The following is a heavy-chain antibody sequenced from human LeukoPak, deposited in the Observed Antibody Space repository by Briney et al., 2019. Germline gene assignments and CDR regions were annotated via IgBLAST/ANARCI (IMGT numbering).Heavy chain of an antibody. CDR3: ARGYDYFDY. CDR1: GFTFSDYS. Sequence: PGGSLRLSCAASGFTFSDYSMNWVRQAPGKGLEWISYISSSSSTIYYADSVKGRFTISRDSAENSLYLQMNSLRAGDTAVYYCARGYDYFDYWGQGTLVSVSS. CDR2: ISSSSSTI. J-gene: IGHJ4*02. V-gene: IGHV3-48*04. D-gene: IGHD5-18*01.